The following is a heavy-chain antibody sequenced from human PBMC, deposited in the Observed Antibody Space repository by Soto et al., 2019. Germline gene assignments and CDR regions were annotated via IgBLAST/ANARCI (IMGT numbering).Heavy chain of an antibody. CDR2: ISYDGSNK. CDR3: ARDLVGALDY. CDR1: GFTFSSYA. J-gene: IGHJ4*02. Sequence: QVPLVESGGGVVQPGRSLRLSCAASGFTFSSYAMHWVRQAPGKGLEWVAVISYDGSNKYYADSVKGRFTISRDNSKNTLYLQMNSLRAEDTAVYYCARDLVGALDYWGQGTLVTVSS. D-gene: IGHD1-26*01. V-gene: IGHV3-30-3*01.